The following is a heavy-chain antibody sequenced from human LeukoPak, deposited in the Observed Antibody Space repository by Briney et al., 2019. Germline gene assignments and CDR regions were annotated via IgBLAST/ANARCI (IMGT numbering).Heavy chain of an antibody. V-gene: IGHV3-9*01. D-gene: IGHD1-7*01. J-gene: IGHJ6*02. CDR2: ISWNSGSI. Sequence: GGSLRLSCAASGFTFDDYAMHWVRQAPGKGLEWVSGISWNSGSIGYADSVKGRFTISRDNAKNSLYLQMNSLRAEDTAVYYCARLNWNYLYYYYGMDVWGQGTTVTVSS. CDR3: ARLNWNYLYYYYGMDV. CDR1: GFTFDDYA.